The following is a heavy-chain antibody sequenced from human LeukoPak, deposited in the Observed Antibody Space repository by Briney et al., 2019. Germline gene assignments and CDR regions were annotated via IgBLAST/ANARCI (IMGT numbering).Heavy chain of an antibody. CDR3: AKDLRFSGYDYAFDI. Sequence: GSLRLSCAASGLTFSTYWMHWVRQDPGKGLVWVSRISSDASITSYADPVKGRFTISRDNAKNTLYLQMNSLRAEDTAVYYCAKDLRFSGYDYAFDIWGQGTMLTVSS. CDR2: ISSDASIT. D-gene: IGHD5-12*01. J-gene: IGHJ3*02. CDR1: GLTFSTYW. V-gene: IGHV3-74*01.